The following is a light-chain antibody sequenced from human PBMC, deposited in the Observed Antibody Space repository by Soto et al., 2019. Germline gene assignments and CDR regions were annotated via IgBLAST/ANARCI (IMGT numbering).Light chain of an antibody. V-gene: IGKV1-39*01. CDR2: ASS. Sequence: DIEMTQSPSSLSASVGDRVTITCRASQSITTYLNWYQQKPGGAPKVLIYASSVLQSGVPSRFSGSGSGTDFTLTISDLQPEDFATYFCQQSYSTPKITFGPGTKVDIK. J-gene: IGKJ3*01. CDR3: QQSYSTPKIT. CDR1: QSITTY.